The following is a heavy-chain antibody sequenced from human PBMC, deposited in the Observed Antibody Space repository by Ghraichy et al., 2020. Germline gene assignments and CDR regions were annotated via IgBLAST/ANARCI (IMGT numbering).Heavy chain of an antibody. D-gene: IGHD1-26*01. Sequence: SETLSLTCTVSDASVTSGRFYWNWIRQSPGKGLEWLGYISYSGSTDYNPSLKGRLTVSADTPRNQFSLKLSSVTAADTAVYYCATGTRRYLFDSGGQGSLVTVSS. CDR3: ATGTRRYLFDS. V-gene: IGHV4-61*01. CDR2: ISYSGST. J-gene: IGHJ4*02. CDR1: DASVTSGRFY.